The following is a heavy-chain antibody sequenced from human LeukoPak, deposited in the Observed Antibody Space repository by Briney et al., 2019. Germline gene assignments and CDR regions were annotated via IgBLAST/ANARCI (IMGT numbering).Heavy chain of an antibody. CDR2: ISRSSSTI. Sequence: GGSLRLSCAASGYTLGSYSMNWVRQAPGKGLEWVSYISRSSSTIYYADSVKGRFTISRDNAKNSLFLQMNRLRAEDTAVYYCARDYSHDSGWFDPWGQGTLVTVSS. CDR3: ARDYSHDSGWFDP. D-gene: IGHD4-11*01. CDR1: GYTLGSYS. V-gene: IGHV3-48*04. J-gene: IGHJ5*02.